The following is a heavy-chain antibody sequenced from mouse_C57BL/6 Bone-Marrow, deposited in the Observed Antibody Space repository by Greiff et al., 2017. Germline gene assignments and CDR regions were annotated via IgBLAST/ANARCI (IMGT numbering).Heavy chain of an antibody. CDR2: IHPNSGST. J-gene: IGHJ4*01. D-gene: IGHD2-12*01. V-gene: IGHV1-64*01. CDR3: ARIYYYSAMGY. CDR1: GYTFTSYW. Sequence: QVQLKQPGAELVKPGASVKLSCKASGYTFTSYWMHWVKQRPGQGLEWIGMIHPNSGSTNYNEKFKSKATLTVDKSSSTAYMQLSSLTSEDSAVYYCARIYYYSAMGYWGQGTSVTVYS.